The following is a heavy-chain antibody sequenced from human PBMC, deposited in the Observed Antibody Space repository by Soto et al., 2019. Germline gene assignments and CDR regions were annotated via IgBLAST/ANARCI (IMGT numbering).Heavy chain of an antibody. V-gene: IGHV4-30-2*01. CDR1: GGSISSGGYS. D-gene: IGHD4-17*01. CDR2: IYHSGST. J-gene: IGHJ6*02. Sequence: SETLSLTCAVSGGSISSGGYSWSWIRQPPGKGLEWIGYIYHSGSTYYNPSLKSRVTISVDRSKNQFSLKLSSVTAADTAVYYCARAGYGDYVGYYGMDVWGQGTTVTVSS. CDR3: ARAGYGDYVGYYGMDV.